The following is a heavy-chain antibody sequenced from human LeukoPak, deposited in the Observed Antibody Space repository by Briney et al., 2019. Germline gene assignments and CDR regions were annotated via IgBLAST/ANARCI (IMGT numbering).Heavy chain of an antibody. Sequence: GGSLRLSCAASGFTFSSYRMSWVRQAPGKGLEWVANIKQDGSEKYYVDSVKGRFTISRDNAKNSLYLQMNSLRAEDTAVYYCARSRADKTRMTTVTYFDYWGQGTLVTVSS. CDR1: GFTFSSYR. D-gene: IGHD4-17*01. J-gene: IGHJ4*02. CDR2: IKQDGSEK. V-gene: IGHV3-7*01. CDR3: ARSRADKTRMTTVTYFDY.